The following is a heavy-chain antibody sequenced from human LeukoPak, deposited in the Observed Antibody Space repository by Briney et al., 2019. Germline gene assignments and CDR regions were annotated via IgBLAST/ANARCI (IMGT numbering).Heavy chain of an antibody. CDR1: GYSFTSYW. CDR2: IYPGDTDT. Sequence: GESLKISCKGSGYSFTSYWIGWVRQVPGKGLEWMGIIYPGDTDTRYSPSFQGQVTISADKSISTAYLQWSSLKASDTAMYYCARQELFQTGAFDIWGQGTMVTVSS. D-gene: IGHD3-9*01. J-gene: IGHJ3*02. V-gene: IGHV5-51*01. CDR3: ARQELFQTGAFDI.